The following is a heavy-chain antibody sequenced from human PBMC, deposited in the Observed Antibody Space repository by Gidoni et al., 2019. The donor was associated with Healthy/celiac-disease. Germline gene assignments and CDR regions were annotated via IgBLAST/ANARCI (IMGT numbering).Heavy chain of an antibody. V-gene: IGHV4-38-2*01. J-gene: IGHJ6*02. D-gene: IGHD3-16*01. CDR2: IYHSGST. CDR1: GYSISSGYY. Sequence: QVQLQESGPGLVKPSETLSLTCAVSGYSISSGYYWGWIRQPPGKGLEWIGSIYHSGSTYYNPSLKSRVTISVDTSKNQFSLKLSSVTAADTAVYYCARRGRGSVTDVYGMDVWGQGTTVTVSS. CDR3: ARRGRGSVTDVYGMDV.